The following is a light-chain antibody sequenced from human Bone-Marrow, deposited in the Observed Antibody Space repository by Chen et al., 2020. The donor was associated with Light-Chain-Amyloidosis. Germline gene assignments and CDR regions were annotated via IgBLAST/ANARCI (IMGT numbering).Light chain of an antibody. V-gene: IGLV3-25*03. J-gene: IGLJ2*01. CDR2: KDS. CDR3: QSADSSGTYVV. Sequence: SYELPQPPSVSVSPGHTARINRPGDALPKQYAYWYQQKPGQAPVLVIYKDSERPSGIPERFSGSSSGTTVTLTISGVQAEDEADYYCQSADSSGTYVVFGGGTKLTVL. CDR1: ALPKQY.